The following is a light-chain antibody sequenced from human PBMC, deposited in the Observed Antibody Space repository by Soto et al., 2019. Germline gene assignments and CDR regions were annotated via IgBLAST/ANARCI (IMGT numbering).Light chain of an antibody. Sequence: EIVLTQSPGTLSLSPGERATLSCRASQSVSSSFLAWYQQKPGQAPRLLIYGASSRATGIPDRFSGSGSGTDFTLTISRLEPEDFAVYYCQQYDGSPRTFGQGTKLEIK. CDR2: GAS. CDR1: QSVSSSF. CDR3: QQYDGSPRT. V-gene: IGKV3-20*01. J-gene: IGKJ2*01.